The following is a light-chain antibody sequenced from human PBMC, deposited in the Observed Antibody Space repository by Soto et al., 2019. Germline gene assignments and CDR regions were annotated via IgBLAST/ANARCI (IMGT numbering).Light chain of an antibody. Sequence: QSVLTQPPSVSAAPGRRVTISCSGNSSNIGNNVVSWYQQFPGTAPRLLIYGNIHRPSGVPDRFSGSKSGTSASLVITGLQAEDEADYYCQSYDSNLSGSGVFGTGTKVTVL. CDR3: QSYDSNLSGSGV. CDR2: GNI. J-gene: IGLJ1*01. CDR1: SSNIGNNV. V-gene: IGLV1-40*01.